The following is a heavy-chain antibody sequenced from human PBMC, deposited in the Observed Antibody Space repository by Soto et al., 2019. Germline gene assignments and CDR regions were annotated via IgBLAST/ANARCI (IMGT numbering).Heavy chain of an antibody. Sequence: GGSLRLSCAASGFTFSDYYMSWIRQAPGKGLEWIPYISSSGSTIFSADSVKGRFTISRDNAKNSLYLQMNSLRAEDKAVYYCASDHTTRRHLGSGPTKSYYYGKDGWGQGTTVTVSS. CDR2: ISSSGSTI. J-gene: IGHJ6*02. CDR1: GFTFSDYY. D-gene: IGHD1-26*01. CDR3: ASDHTTRRHLGSGPTKSYYYGKDG. V-gene: IGHV3-11*01.